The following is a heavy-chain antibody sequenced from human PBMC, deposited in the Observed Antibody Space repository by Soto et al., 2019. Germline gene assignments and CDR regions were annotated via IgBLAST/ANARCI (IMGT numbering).Heavy chain of an antibody. CDR1: GYTFTGYY. Sequence: GXSVKVSCKASGYTFTGYYMHWVRQAPVQGLEWMGWIDPNSGGTNYAQKFQGRVTMTRDTSISTAYMELSRLRSDDTAVYYCARVTTRQTGDPSYFDYWGQGTLVTVSS. V-gene: IGHV1-2*02. CDR3: ARVTTRQTGDPSYFDY. D-gene: IGHD7-27*01. CDR2: IDPNSGGT. J-gene: IGHJ4*02.